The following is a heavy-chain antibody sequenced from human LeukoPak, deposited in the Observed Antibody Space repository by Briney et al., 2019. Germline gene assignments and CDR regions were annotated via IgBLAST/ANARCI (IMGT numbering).Heavy chain of an antibody. V-gene: IGHV3-21*01. J-gene: IGHJ5*02. D-gene: IGHD3-16*01. CDR2: ISSSSSYI. CDR3: ARLPVWDWFDP. CDR1: GFTFSSYS. Sequence: GGSLRLSCAGSGFTFSSYSMNWVRQAPGKGLEWVSSISSSSSYIYYADSVKGRFTISRDNAKNSLYLQMNSLRAEDTAVYYCARLPVWDWFDPWGQGTLVTVSS.